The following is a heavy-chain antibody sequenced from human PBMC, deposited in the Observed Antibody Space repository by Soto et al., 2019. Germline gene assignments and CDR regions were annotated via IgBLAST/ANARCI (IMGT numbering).Heavy chain of an antibody. CDR1: GDSVNTGSYY. CDR3: ARVGRSVYSGDYFDY. D-gene: IGHD5-12*01. J-gene: IGHJ4*02. CDR2: AYYSGST. V-gene: IGHV4-61*01. Sequence: PSETLSLTCTVSGDSVNTGSYYWSWIRQPPGKGLEWIGYAYYSGSTNYNPSLKSRVTISLDTSKNHFSLKLTSVTAADTAVYYCARVGRSVYSGDYFDYWGQGTLVPVSS.